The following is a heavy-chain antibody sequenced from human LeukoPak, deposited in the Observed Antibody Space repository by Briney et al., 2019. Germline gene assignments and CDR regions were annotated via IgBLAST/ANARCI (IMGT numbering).Heavy chain of an antibody. CDR3: ARGVPAAPRTTNNWFDP. D-gene: IGHD2-2*01. CDR1: GGSISSNY. V-gene: IGHV4-4*07. CDR2: IYTSGST. J-gene: IGHJ5*02. Sequence: SETLSLTCTVSGGSISSNYWSWIRHPAGKGLEWIGRIYTSGSTNYKPSLKSRVTMSVDTSKNQVSLKLSSVTAADTAVYYCARGVPAAPRTTNNWFDPWGQGTLVTVSS.